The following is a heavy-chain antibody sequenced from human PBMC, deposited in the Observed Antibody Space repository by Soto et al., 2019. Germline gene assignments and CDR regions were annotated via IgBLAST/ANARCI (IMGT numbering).Heavy chain of an antibody. CDR1: GFTFSSYA. V-gene: IGHV3-30-3*01. CDR2: ISYDGSNK. Sequence: QVQLVESGGGVVQPGRSLRLSCAASGFTFSSYAMHWVRQAPGKGLEWVAVISYDGSNKYYADSVKGRFTISRDNSKNTLYLQMNSLRAEDTAVYYCARGPWLVLNSDYLGQGTLVTVSS. D-gene: IGHD6-19*01. J-gene: IGHJ4*02. CDR3: ARGPWLVLNSDY.